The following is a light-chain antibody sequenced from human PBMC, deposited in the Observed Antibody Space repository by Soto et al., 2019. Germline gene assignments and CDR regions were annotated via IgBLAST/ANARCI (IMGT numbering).Light chain of an antibody. J-gene: IGKJ1*01. CDR2: GAS. Sequence: EIVMTQSPATLSVSPGERATLSCRASQSVSSNLAWYQQKPGQAPRLLIYGASTRATGIPARFSGSGSGTEFTLTINSLQSEDFAVYYCQQYNTWPPGTFGRGTKVEIK. CDR1: QSVSSN. CDR3: QQYNTWPPGT. V-gene: IGKV3-15*01.